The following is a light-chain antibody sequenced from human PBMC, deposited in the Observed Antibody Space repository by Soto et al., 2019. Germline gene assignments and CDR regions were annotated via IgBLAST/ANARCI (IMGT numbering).Light chain of an antibody. CDR1: QSISSY. J-gene: IGKJ2*01. CDR3: QQSYSTPRTT. Sequence: DIQMTQSPSSLSASVGDRVTITCRASQSISSYLHWYQQKPGKAPKLLIYAASSLQSGVPSRFSGSGSGTDFTLTISSLQPEDFATYYCQQSYSTPRTTFGQGTKLEIK. V-gene: IGKV1-39*01. CDR2: AAS.